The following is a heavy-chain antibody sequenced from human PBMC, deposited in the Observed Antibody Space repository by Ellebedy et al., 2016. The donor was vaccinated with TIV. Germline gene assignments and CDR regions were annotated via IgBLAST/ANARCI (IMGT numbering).Heavy chain of an antibody. V-gene: IGHV4-59*01. D-gene: IGHD4-11*01. CDR3: ASDSGGTVTPLYYYYGMDV. Sequence: SETLSLTXTVSGGSISSYYWSWIRQPPGKGLEWIGYIYYSGSTNYNPSLKSRVTISVDTSKNQFSLKLSSVTAADTAVYYCASDSGGTVTPLYYYYGMDVWGQGTTVTVSS. CDR2: IYYSGST. CDR1: GGSISSYY. J-gene: IGHJ6*02.